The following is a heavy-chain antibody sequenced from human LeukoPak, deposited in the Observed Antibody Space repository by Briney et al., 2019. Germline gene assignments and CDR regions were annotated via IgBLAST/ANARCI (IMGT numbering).Heavy chain of an antibody. CDR3: ARSLWFGESYYMDV. J-gene: IGHJ6*03. Sequence: ASVKVSCKASGYTFTSYGISWVRQAPGQGLEWMGWISAYNGNTNYAQKLQGRVTMTTDTSTSTAYMELRSVRSDDTAVYYCARSLWFGESYYMDVWGKGTTVTVSS. D-gene: IGHD3-10*01. V-gene: IGHV1-18*01. CDR1: GYTFTSYG. CDR2: ISAYNGNT.